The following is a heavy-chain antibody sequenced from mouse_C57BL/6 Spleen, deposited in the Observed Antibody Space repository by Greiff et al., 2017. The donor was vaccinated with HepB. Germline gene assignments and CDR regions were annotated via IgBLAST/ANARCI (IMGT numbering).Heavy chain of an antibody. D-gene: IGHD1-1*01. CDR2: IYPRDGST. CDR1: GYTFTSYD. V-gene: IGHV1-85*01. CDR3: ARSDGSSYDWYFDV. J-gene: IGHJ1*03. Sequence: VQLQQSGPELVKPGASVKLSCKASGYTFTSYDVNWVKQRPGQGLEWIGWIYPRDGSTKYNEKFKGKATLTVDTSSSTAYMELHSLTSEDSAVYFCARSDGSSYDWYFDVWGTGTTVTVSS.